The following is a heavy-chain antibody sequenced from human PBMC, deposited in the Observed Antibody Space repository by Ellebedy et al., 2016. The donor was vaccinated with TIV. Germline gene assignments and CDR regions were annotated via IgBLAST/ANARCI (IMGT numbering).Heavy chain of an antibody. CDR2: ISYDGSNT. Sequence: GESLKISCAASGFTFSIYAIHWVRQAPGKGLEWVAVISYDGSNTYYADSVKGRFTISRDNSKNTLYLQMNSLRAEDTAVYYCARGRRVYYDNVDYWGQGTLVTVSS. CDR1: GFTFSIYA. J-gene: IGHJ4*02. CDR3: ARGRRVYYDNVDY. V-gene: IGHV3-30-3*01. D-gene: IGHD3-22*01.